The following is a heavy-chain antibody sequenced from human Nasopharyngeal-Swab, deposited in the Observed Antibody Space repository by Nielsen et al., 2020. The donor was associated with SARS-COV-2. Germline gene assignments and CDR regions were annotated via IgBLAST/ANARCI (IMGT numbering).Heavy chain of an antibody. CDR1: GFTFSNYW. V-gene: IGHV3-7*01. CDR3: AREGSDSSGPGEYYYFYMDV. Sequence: GESLKISCEASGFTFSNYWMTWVRQAPGKGLEWVATIEDYGSEKYYVDSVKGRFTISRDNAKNSLYLQMNSLRAEDTAVYYCAREGSDSSGPGEYYYFYMDVWGKGTTVTVSS. J-gene: IGHJ6*03. D-gene: IGHD6-19*01. CDR2: IEDYGSEK.